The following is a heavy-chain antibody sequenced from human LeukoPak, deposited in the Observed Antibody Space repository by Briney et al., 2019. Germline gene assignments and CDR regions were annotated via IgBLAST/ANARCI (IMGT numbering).Heavy chain of an antibody. J-gene: IGHJ4*02. CDR2: MNPNSGNT. CDR3: ARGEELLTDY. V-gene: IGHV1-8*02. D-gene: IGHD1-26*01. Sequence: ASVKVSCKASGGTFSSYAISWVRQAPGQGLEWMGWMNPNSGNTGYAQKFQGRVTMTRNTSISTAYMELSSLRSEDTAVYYCARGEELLTDYWGQGTLVTVSS. CDR1: GGTFSSYA.